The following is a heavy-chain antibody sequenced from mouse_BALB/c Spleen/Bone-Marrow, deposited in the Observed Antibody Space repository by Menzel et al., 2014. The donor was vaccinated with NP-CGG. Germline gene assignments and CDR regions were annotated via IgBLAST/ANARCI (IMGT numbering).Heavy chain of an antibody. J-gene: IGHJ4*01. CDR2: ILPGNTNA. CDR3: AGGWYSMDD. CDR1: GYTFSNYW. Sequence: QVQLQQSGAEQMQPGASVKISCKATGYTFSNYWIEWVKQRPGHGLEWIGEILPGNTNANYNEKFKGRATFTADTSSNTAYMQLSSLTSEDSAVYYCAGGWYSMDDWGQGTSVTVSS. V-gene: IGHV1-9*01.